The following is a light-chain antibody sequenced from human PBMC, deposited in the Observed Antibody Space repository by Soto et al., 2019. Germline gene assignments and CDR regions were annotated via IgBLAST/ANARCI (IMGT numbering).Light chain of an antibody. V-gene: IGKV1-5*01. Sequence: DIQMTQSPSTLSASVGDRVTITCRASQSISSWLAWYQQKPGKAPKLLLYDASILERGVPSRFSGSGSGTEFSLTISSLQRDDFATYYCQQYNSYLTCGGRTKVEIK. CDR3: QQYNSYLT. CDR1: QSISSW. CDR2: DAS. J-gene: IGKJ4*01.